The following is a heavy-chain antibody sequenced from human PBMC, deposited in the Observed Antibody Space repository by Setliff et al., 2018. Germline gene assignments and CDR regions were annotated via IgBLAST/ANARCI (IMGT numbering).Heavy chain of an antibody. CDR2: IHNNGRI. CDR3: ARHALSFDSALDV. V-gene: IGHV4-59*08. J-gene: IGHJ6*04. CDR1: GASITSYY. D-gene: IGHD3-9*01. Sequence: PSETLSLTCSVSGASITSYYWSWTRQPPGKGLEWIAYIHNNGRIKYNPALKSRDTISLETSKDQFSLNLNSATAADTAVYYCARHALSFDSALDVWGKGTTVTVSS.